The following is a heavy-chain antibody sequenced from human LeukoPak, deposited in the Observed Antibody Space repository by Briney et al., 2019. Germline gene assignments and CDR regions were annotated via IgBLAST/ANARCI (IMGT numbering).Heavy chain of an antibody. Sequence: GASVKVSCKVSGYTLTELSMHWVRQAPGKGLEWMGGFDPEDGETIYAQKFQGRVTMTEDTSTDTAYMELSSLRSEDTAVYYCAIPTVTTSYYGMDVWGQGTTVTASS. CDR3: AIPTVTTSYYGMDV. CDR1: GYTLTELS. J-gene: IGHJ6*02. D-gene: IGHD4-17*01. CDR2: FDPEDGET. V-gene: IGHV1-24*01.